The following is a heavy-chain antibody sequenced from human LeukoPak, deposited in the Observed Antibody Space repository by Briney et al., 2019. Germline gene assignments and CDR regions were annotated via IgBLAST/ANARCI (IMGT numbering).Heavy chain of an antibody. CDR2: ISGSGGST. CDR1: GFTFSSYA. Sequence: PGGSLRLSCAASGFTFSSYAMSWVRQAPGKGLEWVSAISGSGGSTYYADSVKGRFTISRDNSKNTLYLQMNSLRAEDTVVYYCARDVWGPSYCYFDYWGQGTLVTVSS. J-gene: IGHJ4*02. D-gene: IGHD3-16*01. V-gene: IGHV3-23*01. CDR3: ARDVWGPSYCYFDY.